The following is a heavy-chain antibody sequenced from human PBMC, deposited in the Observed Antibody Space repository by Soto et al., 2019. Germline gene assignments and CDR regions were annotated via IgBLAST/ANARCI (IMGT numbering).Heavy chain of an antibody. CDR3: ARRLYYYGSGSYYSVLVDYYGMDV. CDR2: ISAYNGNT. D-gene: IGHD3-10*01. Sequence: ASVKVSCKASGYTFTSYGISWVRQAPGQGLEWMGWISAYNGNTNYAQKLQGRVTMTTDTSTSTAYMELRSLRSDDTAVYYCARRLYYYGSGSYYSVLVDYYGMDVWGQGTKVTVSS. CDR1: GYTFTSYG. J-gene: IGHJ6*02. V-gene: IGHV1-18*01.